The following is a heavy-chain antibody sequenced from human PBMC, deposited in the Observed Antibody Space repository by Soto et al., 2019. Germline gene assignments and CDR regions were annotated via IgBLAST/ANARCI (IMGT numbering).Heavy chain of an antibody. CDR2: IPHDGSNK. V-gene: IGHV3-30-3*01. CDR1: GFIFSYYA. CDR3: ARVDRTVTTYYYYGMDV. J-gene: IGHJ6*02. Sequence: GGSLRLSCAASGFIFSYYAMHWVRQAPGKGLEWVAVIPHDGSNKYYADSVEGRFTISRDNSENTLYLQINSLRTEDTAVYYCARVDRTVTTYYYYGMDVWGQGTTVTVSS. D-gene: IGHD4-4*01.